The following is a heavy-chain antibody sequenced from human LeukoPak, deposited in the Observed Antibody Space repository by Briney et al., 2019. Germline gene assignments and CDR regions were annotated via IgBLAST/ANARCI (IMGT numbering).Heavy chain of an antibody. CDR3: AREAVAAGGNFDY. D-gene: IGHD6-19*01. J-gene: IGHJ4*02. CDR1: GYTFTGYY. V-gene: IGHV1-2*02. Sequence: ASVKVSCKASGYTFTGYYMHWVRQAPGQGLEWMGWINPNSGGTSYAQKFQGRVTMTRDTSISTAYMELSRLRSDDTAVYYCAREAVAAGGNFDYWGQGTLVTVSS. CDR2: INPNSGGT.